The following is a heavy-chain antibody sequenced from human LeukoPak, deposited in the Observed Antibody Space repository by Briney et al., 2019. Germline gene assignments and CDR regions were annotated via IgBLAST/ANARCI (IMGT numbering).Heavy chain of an antibody. J-gene: IGHJ3*02. V-gene: IGHV1-2*02. CDR2: INPNSGGT. CDR1: GYTFTGYY. Sequence: ASVKVSCKASGYTFTGYYMHWVRQAPGQGLEWMGWINPNSGGTNYAQKFQGRVTMTRDTSISTAYMELSRLRSDDTAVYYCDRAAAGTSGANQHHAFDIWGQGTMVTVSS. D-gene: IGHD6-13*01. CDR3: DRAAAGTSGANQHHAFDI.